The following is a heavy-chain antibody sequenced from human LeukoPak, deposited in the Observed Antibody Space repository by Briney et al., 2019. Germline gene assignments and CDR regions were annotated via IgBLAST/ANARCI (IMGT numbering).Heavy chain of an antibody. Sequence: PGGSLRLSCAASGFTFSSYGMHWVRQAPGKGLEWVAFIRYDGSNKYYADSVKGRFTISRDNSKNTLYLQMNSLRAEDTAVYYCAKDRRPYDFWSGPFDYWGQGTLVTVPS. V-gene: IGHV3-30*02. CDR2: IRYDGSNK. CDR3: AKDRRPYDFWSGPFDY. CDR1: GFTFSSYG. J-gene: IGHJ4*02. D-gene: IGHD3-3*01.